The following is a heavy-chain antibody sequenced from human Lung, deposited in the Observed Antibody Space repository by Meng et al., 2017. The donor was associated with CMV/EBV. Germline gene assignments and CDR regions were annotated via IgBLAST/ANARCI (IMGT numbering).Heavy chain of an antibody. CDR1: GGPIKNPNYY. Sequence: SXTLSLTCTVSGGPIKNPNYYWSWNRHQPGKGLEWLGYSYYTGAYYNPSLASRIFISLDSSSNRYSLTLRAVTAADTALYFCARMRGSGSEGDWGPGTWVTVSS. CDR3: ARMRGSGSEGD. D-gene: IGHD3-10*01. CDR2: SYYTGA. V-gene: IGHV4-31*03. J-gene: IGHJ4*02.